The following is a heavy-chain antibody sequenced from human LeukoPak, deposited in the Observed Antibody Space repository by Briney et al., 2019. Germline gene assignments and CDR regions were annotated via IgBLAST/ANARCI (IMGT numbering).Heavy chain of an antibody. CDR2: VRSRTSTI. CDR1: GFTFTRYS. CDR3: VRDHHWGFDS. J-gene: IGHJ4*02. D-gene: IGHD7-27*01. V-gene: IGHV3-48*01. Sequence: PGGSLRLSCAASGFTFTRYSMNWVRQAPGKGLEWVSYVRSRTSTIYYADSVKGRFTISRDDAKNSLYLQMNSLRAEDTAIYYCVRDHHWGFDSWGQGTQVTVSS.